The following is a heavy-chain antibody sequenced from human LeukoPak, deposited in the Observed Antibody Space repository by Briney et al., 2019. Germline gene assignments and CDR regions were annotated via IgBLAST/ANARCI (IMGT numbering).Heavy chain of an antibody. Sequence: GESLKISCKGSGYSFSSYWIAWVRKMPGKGLEWMGIIYPGDSDTRYSPSFEGQVTISADKSISTAYLQWRSLKTSDTAMYYCAKSPSGFTYGRNWLDPWGQGTLVTVSS. CDR2: IYPGDSDT. CDR3: AKSPSGFTYGRNWLDP. J-gene: IGHJ5*02. D-gene: IGHD3-22*01. V-gene: IGHV5-51*01. CDR1: GYSFSSYW.